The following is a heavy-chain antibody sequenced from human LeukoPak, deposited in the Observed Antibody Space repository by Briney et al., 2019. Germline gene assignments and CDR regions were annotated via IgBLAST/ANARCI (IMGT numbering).Heavy chain of an antibody. J-gene: IGHJ4*02. D-gene: IGHD2-15*01. CDR3: ARVGYCSGGSCYYGISFDY. V-gene: IGHV4-59*01. Sequence: SETLSLTCTVSGGSISSYYWSWIRQPPGKGLEWIGYIYYSGSTNYNPSLKSRVTISVDTSKNQFSLKLSSVTAADTAVYYCARVGYCSGGSCYYGISFDYWGQGTLVTVSS. CDR1: GGSISSYY. CDR2: IYYSGST.